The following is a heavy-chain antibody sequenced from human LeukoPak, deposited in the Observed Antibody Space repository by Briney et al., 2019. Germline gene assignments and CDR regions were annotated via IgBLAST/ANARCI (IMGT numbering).Heavy chain of an antibody. J-gene: IGHJ4*02. V-gene: IGHV3-33*01. D-gene: IGHD3-3*01. CDR1: GFTFSSYG. Sequence: GGSLRLSCAASGFTFSSYGMHWVRQAPGKGLEWVAVIWYDGSNKYYADSVKGRFTISRDNSKNTLYLQMNSLRAEDTAVYYCARKTYYDFWSGYLHWGQGTLVTVSS. CDR2: IWYDGSNK. CDR3: ARKTYYDFWSGYLH.